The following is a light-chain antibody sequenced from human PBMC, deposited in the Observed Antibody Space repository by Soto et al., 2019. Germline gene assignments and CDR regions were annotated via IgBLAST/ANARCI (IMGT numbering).Light chain of an antibody. J-gene: IGKJ4*01. CDR1: HGVSSY. CDR2: AAS. Sequence: IQLTQSPSSLSASVGDRVTITCRASHGVSSYLAWYQQKPGKDPKLLIYAASTLQSGVPSRFSGSGSGTDFTLTISSLQPEDFATYYCKQLNSYLLTFGGLTTGDIK. V-gene: IGKV1-9*01. CDR3: KQLNSYLLT.